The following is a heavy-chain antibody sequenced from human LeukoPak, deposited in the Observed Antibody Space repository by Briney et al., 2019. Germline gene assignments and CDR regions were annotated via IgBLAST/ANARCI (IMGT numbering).Heavy chain of an antibody. CDR1: GFTVSSNY. V-gene: IGHV3-66*02. CDR3: ARVLGDSSGYYIDY. D-gene: IGHD3-22*01. J-gene: IGHJ4*02. CDR2: IYSGGST. Sequence: GGSLRLSCAASGFTVSSNYMSWVRQAPGKGLEWVSVIYSGGSTYYADSVEGRFTISRDNSKNTLYLQMNSLRAEDTAVYYCARVLGDSSGYYIDYWGQGTLVTVSS.